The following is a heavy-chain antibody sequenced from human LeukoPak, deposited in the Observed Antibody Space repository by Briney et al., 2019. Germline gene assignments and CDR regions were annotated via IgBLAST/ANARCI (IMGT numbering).Heavy chain of an antibody. J-gene: IGHJ4*02. CDR1: GYTLTSYH. D-gene: IGHD3-22*01. Sequence: ASVKVSCKASGYTLTSYHMHWVRQAPGQGLEWMGWMNPNSGNTGYAQKFQGRVTMTRNTSISTAYMELSSLRSEDTAVYYCARINYYDSSGVDYWGQGTLVTVSS. V-gene: IGHV1-8*02. CDR2: MNPNSGNT. CDR3: ARINYYDSSGVDY.